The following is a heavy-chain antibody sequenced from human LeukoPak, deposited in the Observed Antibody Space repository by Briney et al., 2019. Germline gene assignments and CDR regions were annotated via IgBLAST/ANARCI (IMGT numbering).Heavy chain of an antibody. J-gene: IGHJ4*02. D-gene: IGHD3-10*01. V-gene: IGHV4-34*01. CDR2: INHSGST. Sequence: SETLSLTCAVYGGSFSGYYWSWIRQPPGKGLEWIGEINHSGSTNYNPSLKSRVTISVDTSKNQFSLKLSSVIVADTAVYYCATFPDPGTHFDYWGQGTLVTVSS. CDR3: ATFPDPGTHFDY. CDR1: GGSFSGYY.